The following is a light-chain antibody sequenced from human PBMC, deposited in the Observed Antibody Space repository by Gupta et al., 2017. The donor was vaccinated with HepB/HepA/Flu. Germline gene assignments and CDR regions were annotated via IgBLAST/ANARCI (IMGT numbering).Light chain of an antibody. V-gene: IGLV1-44*01. Sequence: QSVLTQPPSTSGTPGQRVTISCSGSSSNIGSNTVNWYLHLPGTAPKLLIYSNNQRPSGVPDRFSGSKSGTSASLAISGLQSEDEADYYCAAWDDSLNGVVFGGGTKLTVL. J-gene: IGLJ2*01. CDR2: SNN. CDR1: SSNIGSNT. CDR3: AAWDDSLNGVV.